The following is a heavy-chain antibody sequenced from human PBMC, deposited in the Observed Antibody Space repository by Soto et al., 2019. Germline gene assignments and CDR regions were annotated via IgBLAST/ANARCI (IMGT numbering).Heavy chain of an antibody. CDR2: IYYSGST. CDR1: GGSISSGGYY. CDR3: ARTYCSSTTCYDLFDS. D-gene: IGHD2-2*01. J-gene: IGHJ4*02. Sequence: SETLSLTCTVSGGSISSGGYYWSWIRQQPGKGLEWIGYIYYSGSTYYNPSLKSRVTISVDTSKNQFSLKLSSVTAADTAVYYCARTYCSSTTCYDLFDSWGQGTLVTVSS. V-gene: IGHV4-31*03.